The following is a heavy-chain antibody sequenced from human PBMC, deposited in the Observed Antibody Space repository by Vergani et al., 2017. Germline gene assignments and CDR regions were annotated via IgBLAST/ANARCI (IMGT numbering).Heavy chain of an antibody. J-gene: IGHJ5*02. CDR2: ISWNSNSI. Sequence: EVQLEESGGGLVLPGRSLRLSCVASGFTSAGYAMHWVRQASGKGLEWVSGISWNSNSIGYADSVKGRFTISRDNAKNSLYLQMNSLRAEDTALYYCAKXLGTSSGGGWFDPWGQGTLVTVSS. CDR3: AKXLGTSSGGGWFDP. CDR1: GFTSAGYA. V-gene: IGHV3-9*02. D-gene: IGHD6-6*01.